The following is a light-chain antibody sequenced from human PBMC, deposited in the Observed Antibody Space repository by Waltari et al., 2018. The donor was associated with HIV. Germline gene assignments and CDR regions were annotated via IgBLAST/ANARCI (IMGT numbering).Light chain of an antibody. Sequence: QTVVTQEPSFSVSPGGTVTLTCALTSGSLSPGHFPNWSRQAPGQSPRTLMYDVNSRSSGVPDRFSGSITGGKAVLTITGAQADDECVYYCLLFVSGSWVFGGGTKVTV. CDR1: SGSLSPGHF. V-gene: IGLV8-61*01. CDR2: DVN. J-gene: IGLJ3*02. CDR3: LLFVSGSWV.